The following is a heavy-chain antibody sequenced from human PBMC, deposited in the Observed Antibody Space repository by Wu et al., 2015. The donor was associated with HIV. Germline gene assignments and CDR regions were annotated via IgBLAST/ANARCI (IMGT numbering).Heavy chain of an antibody. CDR2: ISTYNGKT. CDR1: GYTFTSYG. J-gene: IGHJ5*02. CDR3: ARDWGGXSFRFDP. Sequence: QVQLVQSGAEMKKPGASVKVSCKASGYTFTSYGISWVRQAPGQGLEWMGWISTYNGKTNYAQKLQGRVTMTTDTSTSTVYMELRSLRSDDTAVYYCARDWGGXSFRFDPWGQGPWSPVSS. D-gene: IGHD3-16*01. V-gene: IGHV1-18*01.